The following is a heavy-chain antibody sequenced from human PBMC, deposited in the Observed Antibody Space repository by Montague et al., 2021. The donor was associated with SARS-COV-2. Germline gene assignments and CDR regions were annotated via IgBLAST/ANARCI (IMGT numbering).Heavy chain of an antibody. CDR3: ARGSSRVRWGDY. CDR2: ISAYNGDT. D-gene: IGHD3-3*01. J-gene: IGHJ4*02. CDR1: GYTFANNG. Sequence: SVKVSCKASGYTFANNGINWVRQAPGQGLEWMGWISAYNGDTNYAQKLQGRLAMSTDTSTSTAYMDLRSLTSDDTAVYYRARGSSRVRWGDYWGQGTLLTVSS. V-gene: IGHV1-18*01.